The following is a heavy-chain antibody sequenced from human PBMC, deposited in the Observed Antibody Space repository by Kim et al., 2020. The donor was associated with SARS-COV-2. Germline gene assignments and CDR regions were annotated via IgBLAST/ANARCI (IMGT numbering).Heavy chain of an antibody. CDR3: ARGPLYVPLSHVWTDGTVDY. V-gene: IGHV1-18*01. J-gene: IGHJ4*02. D-gene: IGHD3-3*02. CDR1: GYTFTSYG. CDR2: ISAYNGNT. Sequence: ASVKVSCKASGYTFTSYGISWVRQAPGQGLEWMGWISAYNGNTNYAQKLQGRVTMTTDTSTSTAYMELRSLRSDDTAVYYCARGPLYVPLSHVWTDGTVDYGGQGTLVTVSS.